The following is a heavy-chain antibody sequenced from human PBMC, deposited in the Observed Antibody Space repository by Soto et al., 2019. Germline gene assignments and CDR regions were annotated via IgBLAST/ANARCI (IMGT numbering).Heavy chain of an antibody. V-gene: IGHV6-1*01. Sequence: LQTLSLTCSISGDSVSSNSSTWYWIRQPPSRGLQWLGRTYYRSKWFHDYAVSVESRITINPDTSKNQFSLQLISVTPEDTAVYYCARSITGSAYFDYWGQGTLVTVSS. CDR2: TYYRSKWFH. CDR1: GDSVSSNSST. D-gene: IGHD3-10*01. CDR3: ARSITGSAYFDY. J-gene: IGHJ4*02.